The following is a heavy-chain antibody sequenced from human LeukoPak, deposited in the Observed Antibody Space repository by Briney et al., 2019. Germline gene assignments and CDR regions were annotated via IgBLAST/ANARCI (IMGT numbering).Heavy chain of an antibody. CDR3: ARDLFPAQYYDGSGFGMDV. CDR1: GFTFSSYW. CDR2: IKQDGSEK. V-gene: IGHV3-7*03. D-gene: IGHD3-10*01. Sequence: HPGGSLRLSCAASGFTFSSYWMSWVRQAPGKGLEWVANIKQDGSEKYYVDSVKGRFTIPRDNAKNSLYLQVNSLRAEDTAVYYCARDLFPAQYYDGSGFGMDVWGKGTTVTVSS. J-gene: IGHJ6*04.